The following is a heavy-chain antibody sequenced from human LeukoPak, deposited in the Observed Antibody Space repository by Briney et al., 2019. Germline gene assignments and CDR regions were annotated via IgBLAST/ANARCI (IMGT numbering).Heavy chain of an antibody. Sequence: GASVKVSCKASGGTFSSYAISWVRQAPGQVLQWIGRIIPIFGIANYAQKFQGRVTITADKSTSTAYMELSSLRSEDTAVYYCARGELGSANWFDPWGQGTLVTVSS. J-gene: IGHJ5*02. CDR3: ARGELGSANWFDP. V-gene: IGHV1-69*04. D-gene: IGHD3-10*01. CDR2: IIPIFGIA. CDR1: GGTFSSYA.